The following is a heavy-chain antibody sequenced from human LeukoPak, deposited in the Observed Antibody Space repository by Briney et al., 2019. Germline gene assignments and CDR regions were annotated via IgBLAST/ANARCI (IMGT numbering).Heavy chain of an antibody. D-gene: IGHD3-22*01. Sequence: PSETLSLTCTVSGGSISSYYWGWIRQPPGKGLEWIGSIYYSGSTYYNPSLKSRVTISVDTSKNQFSLKLSSVTAADTAVYYCAREGFYYYDSSGYYVWGQGTLVTVSS. J-gene: IGHJ4*02. CDR1: GGSISSYY. CDR2: IYYSGST. CDR3: AREGFYYYDSSGYYV. V-gene: IGHV4-39*07.